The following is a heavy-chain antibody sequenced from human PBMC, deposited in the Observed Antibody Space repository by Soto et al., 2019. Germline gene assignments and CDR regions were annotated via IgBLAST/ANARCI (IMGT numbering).Heavy chain of an antibody. Sequence: ASVKVSCKASGYTFTSYAMHWVRQAPGQRLEWMGWINAGNGNTKYSQKFQGRVTITRDTSAGTAYMELSSLRSEDTAVYYCARDRIGCSSTSCYSWIQLWLPWFDPWGQGTLVTVSS. V-gene: IGHV1-3*01. CDR3: ARDRIGCSSTSCYSWIQLWLPWFDP. CDR2: INAGNGNT. D-gene: IGHD2-2*01. J-gene: IGHJ5*02. CDR1: GYTFTSYA.